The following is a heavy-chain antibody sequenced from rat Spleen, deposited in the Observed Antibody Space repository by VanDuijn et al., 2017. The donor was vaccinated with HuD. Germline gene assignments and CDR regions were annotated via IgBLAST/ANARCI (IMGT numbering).Heavy chain of an antibody. V-gene: IGHV5-29*01. CDR1: GFTFSDFY. J-gene: IGHJ3*01. D-gene: IGHD4-3*01. Sequence: EVQLVESDGGLVQPGRSLKLSCAAPGFTFSDFYMAWVRQAPTKGREWVATISYDDTSTYYRDSVKGRFTVSRDNARGTQSLQMDSLRSEDTATYYCVRQDTSGYSNWFAYWGQGTLVTVSS. CDR3: VRQDTSGYSNWFAY. CDR2: ISYDDTST.